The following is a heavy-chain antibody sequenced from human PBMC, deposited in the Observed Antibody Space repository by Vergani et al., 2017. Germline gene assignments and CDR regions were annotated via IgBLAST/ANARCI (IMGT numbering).Heavy chain of an antibody. CDR2: IYYSGST. J-gene: IGHJ4*02. CDR3: ARLNLMDSSGYRY. CDR1: GGSISSSSYY. V-gene: IGHV4-39*01. Sequence: QLQLQESGPGLVKPSETLSLTCTVSGGSISSSSYYWGWIRQPPGKGLEWIGRIYYSGSTYYNPSLKSRVTISVDTSKNQFSLKLSSVTAADTAVYYCARLNLMDSSGYRYWGQGTLVTVSS. D-gene: IGHD3-22*01.